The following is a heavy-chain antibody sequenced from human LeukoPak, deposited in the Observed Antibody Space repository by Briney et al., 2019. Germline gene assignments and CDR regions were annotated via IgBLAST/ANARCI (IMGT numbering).Heavy chain of an antibody. CDR2: ISGYNGET. J-gene: IGHJ5*02. Sequence: WASVKVSCKTSGYTFTSHGIRWVRQAPGQGLEWMGWISGYNGETNAQNFQGRVTMTTDTSTSTVYMELRSLRSDDTAVYYCARRLSFSYTWFDPWGQGTLVTVSS. CDR1: GYTFTSHG. V-gene: IGHV1-18*01. D-gene: IGHD2/OR15-2a*01. CDR3: ARRLSFSYTWFDP.